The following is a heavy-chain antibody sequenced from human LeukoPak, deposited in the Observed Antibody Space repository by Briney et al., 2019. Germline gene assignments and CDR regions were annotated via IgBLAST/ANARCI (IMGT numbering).Heavy chain of an antibody. D-gene: IGHD6-6*01. CDR2: ISGSGGTT. Sequence: GGFLRLSCAASGFTFSDYAMTWVRQAPGKGLEWVSAISGSGGTTYYADSVKGRFTISRDNSKNTGYLQLNSLRAEDTAVYYCAKGSRSNGYYIDYWGQGTLVTVSS. CDR3: AKGSRSNGYYIDY. V-gene: IGHV3-23*01. J-gene: IGHJ4*02. CDR1: GFTFSDYA.